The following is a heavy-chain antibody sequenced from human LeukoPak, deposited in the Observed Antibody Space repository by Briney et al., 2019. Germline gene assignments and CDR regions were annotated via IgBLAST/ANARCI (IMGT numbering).Heavy chain of an antibody. Sequence: GASVKVSCKASGGTFSSYAISWVRQAPGQGLEWMGGIIPIFGTANYAQKFQGRVTITADESTSTAYMELSSLRSDDTAVYYCASPSTSCYGLCAFDIWGQGTMVTVSS. J-gene: IGHJ3*02. CDR2: IIPIFGTA. V-gene: IGHV1-69*13. CDR1: GGTFSSYA. CDR3: ASPSTSCYGLCAFDI. D-gene: IGHD2-2*01.